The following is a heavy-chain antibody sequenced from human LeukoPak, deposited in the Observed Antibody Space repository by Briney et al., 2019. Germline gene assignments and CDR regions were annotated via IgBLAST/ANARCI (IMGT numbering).Heavy chain of an antibody. J-gene: IGHJ3*02. CDR3: ARAQDYYDNTGAFDI. Sequence: SETLSLTCAVSGGSISSGGYSWSWIRQPPGTGLEWLGYIYHSGSTYYNPSLKSRVTISVDRSKNQFSLKLSSVTAADTTVYYCARAQDYYDNTGAFDIWGRGTMVTVSS. CDR1: GGSISSGGYS. D-gene: IGHD3-22*01. CDR2: IYHSGST. V-gene: IGHV4-30-2*01.